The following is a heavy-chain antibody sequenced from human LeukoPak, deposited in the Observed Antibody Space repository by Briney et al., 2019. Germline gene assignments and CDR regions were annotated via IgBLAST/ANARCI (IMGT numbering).Heavy chain of an antibody. J-gene: IGHJ5*02. CDR2: INPNSGGT. V-gene: IGHV1-2*02. D-gene: IGHD3-3*01. Sequence: ASVKVSCKASGYTFTGYYMHWVRQAPGQGLEWMGWINPNSGGTNYAQKFQGRVTMTRDTSISTAYMELSRLRSDDTAVYYCARAMDYDFWSGPRNWFDPWGQGTLVTVSS. CDR3: ARAMDYDFWSGPRNWFDP. CDR1: GYTFTGYY.